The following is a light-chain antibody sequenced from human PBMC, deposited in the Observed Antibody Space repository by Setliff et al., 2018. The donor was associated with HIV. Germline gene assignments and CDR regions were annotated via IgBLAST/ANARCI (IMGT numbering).Light chain of an antibody. CDR2: GVS. Sequence: GSPGQSITISCTGISSDVGNYNYVSWYQEHPGKAPKLMIYGVSKRPSGVSNRFSGSKSGNTASLTISGLQAEDEADYHCSSYTGRSTFVFGTGTKVTVL. V-gene: IGLV2-14*04. CDR3: SSYTGRSTFV. CDR1: SSDVGNYNY. J-gene: IGLJ1*01.